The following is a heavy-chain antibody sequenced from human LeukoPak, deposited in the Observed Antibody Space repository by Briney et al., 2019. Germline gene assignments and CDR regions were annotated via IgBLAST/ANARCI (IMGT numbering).Heavy chain of an antibody. CDR1: AASISSNSHH. J-gene: IGHJ4*02. CDR2: IDYGQTV. CDR3: VRHEGRGGATRGAFVC. Sequence: PSGTLTLTCTTSAASISSNSHHWGCSRQGRGRELEGIGKIDYGQTVYYHPSLNRRVIISVLTSKDHFHLQLKSVTAADTAVYYCVRHEGRGGATRGAFVCWGQASMVSV. D-gene: IGHD4/OR15-4a*01. V-gene: IGHV4-39*01.